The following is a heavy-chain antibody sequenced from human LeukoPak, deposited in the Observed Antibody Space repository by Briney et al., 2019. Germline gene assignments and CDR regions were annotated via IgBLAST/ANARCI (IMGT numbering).Heavy chain of an antibody. Sequence: GGSLRLSCAASGFTFSSYAMHWVRQAPGKGLEWVAVISYDGSNKYYADSVKGRFTISRDNSKNTLYLQMNSPRAEDTAVYYCARAAFDYWGQGTLVTVSS. CDR3: ARAAFDY. V-gene: IGHV3-30-3*01. J-gene: IGHJ4*02. D-gene: IGHD3-3*02. CDR1: GFTFSSYA. CDR2: ISYDGSNK.